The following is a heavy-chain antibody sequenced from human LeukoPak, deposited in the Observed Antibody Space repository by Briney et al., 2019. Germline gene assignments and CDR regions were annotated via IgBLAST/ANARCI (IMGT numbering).Heavy chain of an antibody. CDR2: ISYDGSNK. V-gene: IGHV3-30*18. J-gene: IGHJ4*02. CDR1: GFTFSSYG. D-gene: IGHD3-10*01. Sequence: PGRSLRLSCAASGFTFSSYGMHWVRQAPGKGLEWVAVISYDGSNKYYADSVKGRFTISRDNSKNTLYLQMNSLRAEDTAVYYCAKTGILWFGEFSTQVDYWGQGTLVTVSS. CDR3: AKTGILWFGEFSTQVDY.